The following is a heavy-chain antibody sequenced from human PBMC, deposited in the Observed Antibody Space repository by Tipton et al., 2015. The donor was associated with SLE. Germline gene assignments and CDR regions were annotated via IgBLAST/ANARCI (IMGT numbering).Heavy chain of an antibody. Sequence: TLSFTCTVSGGSISSHYWSWIRQPPGKGLEWIGYIYYSGSTNYNPSLKSRVTISVDTSKNQFSLKLSSVTAADTAVYYCARGALNGMATIRGAFDIWGQGTVVTVSS. D-gene: IGHD5-24*01. CDR1: GGSISSHY. J-gene: IGHJ3*02. CDR2: IYYSGST. V-gene: IGHV4-59*11. CDR3: ARGALNGMATIRGAFDI.